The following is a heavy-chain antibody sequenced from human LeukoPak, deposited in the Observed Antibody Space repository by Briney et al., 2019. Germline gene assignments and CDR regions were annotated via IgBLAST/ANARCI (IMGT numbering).Heavy chain of an antibody. J-gene: IGHJ4*02. V-gene: IGHV3-74*01. Sequence: QAGGSLRLSCAASGLTFSSYSMHWVRQGPGKGLVWVSRINSDGSSMTYAASVKGRFTVSRDNAKNTLYLQMNSPRAEDTAVYYCARARLWSGYYDYWGQGTLVTVSS. CDR2: INSDGSSM. CDR1: GLTFSSYS. CDR3: ARARLWSGYYDY. D-gene: IGHD3-3*01.